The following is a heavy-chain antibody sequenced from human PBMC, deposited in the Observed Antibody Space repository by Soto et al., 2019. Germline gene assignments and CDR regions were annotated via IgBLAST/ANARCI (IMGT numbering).Heavy chain of an antibody. Sequence: QVQLVESGGGVVQPGRSLRLSCAASGFTLSSYGMHWVRQAPGKGLEWVTVISYDGSNKYYADSVKGRFTISRDNSKNTPYLQMNSLRAEDTAVYYCAKEGYDYGDCRYYYGMDVWGQGTTVTVSS. CDR3: AKEGYDYGDCRYYYGMDV. CDR2: ISYDGSNK. D-gene: IGHD4-17*01. CDR1: GFTLSSYG. J-gene: IGHJ6*02. V-gene: IGHV3-30*18.